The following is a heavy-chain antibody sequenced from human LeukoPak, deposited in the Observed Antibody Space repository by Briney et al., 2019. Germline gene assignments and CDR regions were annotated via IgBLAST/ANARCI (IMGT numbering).Heavy chain of an antibody. D-gene: IGHD6-13*01. CDR1: GFTVSSNY. Sequence: GGSLRLSCAASGFTVSSNYMSWVRQAPGKGLEWVSVIYSGGSTYYADSVKGRFTISRDNSKNTLYLQMNSLRAEDTAVYYCAKDGGDYAEGSSWYGIFDYWGQGTLVTVSS. V-gene: IGHV3-53*05. J-gene: IGHJ4*02. CDR3: AKDGGDYAEGSSWYGIFDY. CDR2: IYSGGST.